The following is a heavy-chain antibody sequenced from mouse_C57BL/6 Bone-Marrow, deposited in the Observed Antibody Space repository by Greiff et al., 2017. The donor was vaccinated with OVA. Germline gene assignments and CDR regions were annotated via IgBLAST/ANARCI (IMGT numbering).Heavy chain of an antibody. J-gene: IGHJ1*03. D-gene: IGHD1-1*01. Sequence: EVQLQQSGPVLVKPGASVKMSCKASGYTFTDYYMNWVKQSHGKSLEWIGVINPYNGGTSYNQKFKGKATLTVDKSSSTAYMELNSLTSEDSAVYYCARMGIYYYGRSYWWYFDVWGTGTTVTVSS. CDR1: GYTFTDYY. CDR3: ARMGIYYYGRSYWWYFDV. V-gene: IGHV1-19*01. CDR2: INPYNGGT.